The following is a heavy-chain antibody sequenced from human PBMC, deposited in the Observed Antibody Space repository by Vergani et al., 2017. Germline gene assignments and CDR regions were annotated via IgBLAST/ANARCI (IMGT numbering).Heavy chain of an antibody. D-gene: IGHD3-10*01. CDR3: ASSPYGSGSYPLDY. J-gene: IGHJ4*02. V-gene: IGHV3-11*03. CDR2: ISSSSSYT. CDR1: GFTFSDYY. Sequence: AASGFTFSDYYMSWIRQAPGKGLEWVSYISSSSSYTNYADSVKGRFTISRDNAKNSLYLQMNSLRAEDTAVYYCASSPYGSGSYPLDYWGQGTLVTVSS.